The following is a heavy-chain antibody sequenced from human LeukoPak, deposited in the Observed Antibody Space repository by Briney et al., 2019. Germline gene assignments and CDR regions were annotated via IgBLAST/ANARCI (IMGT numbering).Heavy chain of an antibody. J-gene: IGHJ4*02. Sequence: PSQTLSLTCTVSGGSISSGGYYWSWLRQHPGKGLEWIGYIYYSGSTYYNPSLKSRVTISVDTSKNQFSLKLSSVTAADTAVYYCARGITMVRGVLLDYFDYWGQGTLVTVSS. D-gene: IGHD3-10*01. CDR2: IYYSGST. V-gene: IGHV4-31*03. CDR1: GGSISSGGYY. CDR3: ARGITMVRGVLLDYFDY.